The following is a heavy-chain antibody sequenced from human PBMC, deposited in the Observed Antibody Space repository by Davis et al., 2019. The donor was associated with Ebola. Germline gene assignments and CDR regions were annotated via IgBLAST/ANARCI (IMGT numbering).Heavy chain of an antibody. D-gene: IGHD1-14*01. CDR2: INPNSGVT. Sequence: ASVTVSCMASGYTFTDNYIHWVRQAPGQGLEWMGFINPNSGVTNYPQKFQGRVTLTRDTSINSAYIELSRLKSDDTAVYYCARVNRDSLIDYWGQGTLVTVSS. V-gene: IGHV1-2*02. CDR3: ARVNRDSLIDY. CDR1: GYTFTDNY. J-gene: IGHJ4*02.